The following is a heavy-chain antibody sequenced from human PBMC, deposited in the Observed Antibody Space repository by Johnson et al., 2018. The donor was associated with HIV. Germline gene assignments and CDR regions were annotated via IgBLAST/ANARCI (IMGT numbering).Heavy chain of an antibody. CDR2: ISWNSHIV. CDR1: GVNLHDYA. Sequence: LVESGGGLVQPGRSLRLSCVASGVNLHDYALHWVRQPPGQGLEWVAGISWNSHIVDYVDSVQGRFTISSDNAKNSLDLQMNSLSAEDTAVYSCAKAPSMGADGFDIWGQGTMVIVS. D-gene: IGHD3-16*01. J-gene: IGHJ3*02. V-gene: IGHV3-9*01. CDR3: AKAPSMGADGFDI.